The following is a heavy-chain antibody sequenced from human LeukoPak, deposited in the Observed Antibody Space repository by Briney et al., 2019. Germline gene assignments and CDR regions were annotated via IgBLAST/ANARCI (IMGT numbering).Heavy chain of an antibody. CDR1: GFTFSSYS. CDR3: IAAGGRYYDSSGYYYYFDY. V-gene: IGHV3-48*01. CDR2: ISSSSSTI. D-gene: IGHD3-22*01. J-gene: IGHJ4*02. Sequence: GGSLRLSCAASGFTFSSYSMNWVRQAPGKGLEWVSYISSSSSTIYYADSVKGRFTISRDNAKNSLYLQMNSLRAEDTAVYYCIAAGGRYYDSSGYYYYFDYWGQGTLVTVSS.